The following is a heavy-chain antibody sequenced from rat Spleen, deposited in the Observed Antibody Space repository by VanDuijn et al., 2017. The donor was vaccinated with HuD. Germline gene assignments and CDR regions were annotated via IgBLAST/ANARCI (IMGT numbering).Heavy chain of an antibody. CDR1: GFTFSNYG. D-gene: IGHD1-4*01. CDR3: TTSYPGIPMDA. V-gene: IGHV5-20*01. Sequence: EVQLVESGGGLVQPGRSMKLSCAASGFTFSNYGMAWVRQAPKKGLEWVAYISYDGGSTYYRDSVKGRFTNSRDNAKSTLYLQMDSLRSEDTATYYCTTSYPGIPMDAWGQGASVTVSS. CDR2: ISYDGGST. J-gene: IGHJ4*01.